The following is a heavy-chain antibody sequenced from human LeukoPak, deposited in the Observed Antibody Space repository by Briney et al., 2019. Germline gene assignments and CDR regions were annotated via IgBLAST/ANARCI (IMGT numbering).Heavy chain of an antibody. Sequence: GGSLRLFCAASGFTVSSNYMSWVRQAPGKGLEWVSVIYSGGSTYYADSVKGRFTISRHNSKNTLYLQMNSLRAEDTAVYYCALRLWFGETYGMDVWGQGTTVTVSS. CDR1: GFTVSSNY. D-gene: IGHD3-10*01. V-gene: IGHV3-53*04. CDR2: IYSGGST. CDR3: ALRLWFGETYGMDV. J-gene: IGHJ6*02.